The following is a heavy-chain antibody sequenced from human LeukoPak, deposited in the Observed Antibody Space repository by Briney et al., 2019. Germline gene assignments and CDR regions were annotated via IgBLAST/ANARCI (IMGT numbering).Heavy chain of an antibody. D-gene: IGHD1-26*01. Sequence: ASVKVSCKASGYTFTGYYMHWVRQAPGQGLEWMGIINPSGGSTSYAQKFQGRVTMTRDMSTSTVYMELSSLRSEDTAVYYCARAPEVGATDFDYWGQGTLVTVSS. CDR2: INPSGGST. CDR3: ARAPEVGATDFDY. V-gene: IGHV1-46*01. CDR1: GYTFTGYY. J-gene: IGHJ4*02.